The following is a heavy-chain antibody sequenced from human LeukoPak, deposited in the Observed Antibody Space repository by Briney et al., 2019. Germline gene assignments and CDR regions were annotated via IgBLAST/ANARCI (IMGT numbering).Heavy chain of an antibody. J-gene: IGHJ5*02. CDR2: INPNTGGT. CDR3: ARDLGRATTAMGRCFDP. CDR1: GYTFSGYY. D-gene: IGHD2-2*01. V-gene: IGHV1-2*02. Sequence: ASVKVSCKSSGYTFSGYYLLWVRQAPGQGLEWMGWINPNTGGTFYAQKFEGRVTMTRDTSVRTAYMEVLRLRSDDTAVYYCARDLGRATTAMGRCFDPWGQGNRVTVSP.